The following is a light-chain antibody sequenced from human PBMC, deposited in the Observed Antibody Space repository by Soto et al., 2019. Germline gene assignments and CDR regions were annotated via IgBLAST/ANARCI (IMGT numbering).Light chain of an antibody. J-gene: IGKJ1*01. CDR1: QSVSSSY. CDR2: GAS. CDR3: QLPKT. V-gene: IGKV3-20*01. Sequence: EIVLTQSPGTLSLSPGERATLSCRASQSVSSSYLAWYQQKPGQASRLLIYGASSRATGIPDRFSGSGSGTDFTLTISRLEPEDFAVYYCQLPKTFGQGTKV.